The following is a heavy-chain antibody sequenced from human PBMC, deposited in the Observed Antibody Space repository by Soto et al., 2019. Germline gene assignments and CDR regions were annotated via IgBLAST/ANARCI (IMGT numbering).Heavy chain of an antibody. V-gene: IGHV4-59*13. CDR1: GGSISSYY. J-gene: IGHJ3*02. Sequence: PSETLSLTCTVSGGSISSYYWSWIRQPPGKGLEWIGYIYYSGSTNYNPSLKSRVTISVDTSKNQFSLKLSSVTAADTAVYYCARSITPSPYPAEAFDIWGQGTMVTVSS. CDR3: ARSITPSPYPAEAFDI. D-gene: IGHD3-16*01. CDR2: IYYSGST.